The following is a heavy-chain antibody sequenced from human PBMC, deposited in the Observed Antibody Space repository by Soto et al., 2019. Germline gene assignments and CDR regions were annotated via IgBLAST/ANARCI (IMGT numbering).Heavy chain of an antibody. CDR2: ISGDAFST. J-gene: IGHJ5*02. CDR1: GFTFTTYS. Sequence: GGSLRLSCAASGFTFTTYSMNWVRQAPGKGLEWVAIISGDAFSTYYGDSVKGRFTISRDNSRNTLFLQMNSLREEDTAVYYCAKKAGAAHGSDWFDPWGQGTLVTVSS. D-gene: IGHD6-13*01. CDR3: AKKAGAAHGSDWFDP. V-gene: IGHV3-23*01.